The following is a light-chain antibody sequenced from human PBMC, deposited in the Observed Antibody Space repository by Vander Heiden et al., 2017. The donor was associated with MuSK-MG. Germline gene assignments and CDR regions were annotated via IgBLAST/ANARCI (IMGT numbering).Light chain of an antibody. J-gene: IGKJ1*01. CDR1: QSVLYSSNNKNY. V-gene: IGKV4-1*01. CDR2: WAS. CDR3: QQYYSTPWT. Sequence: DIVMTQSPASLAVSLGERATIYCNSRQSVLYSSNNKNYLAWYQQKPGQPPKLLIYWASTRESGVPDRFSGSGSGTDFTLTISSLQAEDVAVYYCQQYYSTPWTFGQGTKVEIK.